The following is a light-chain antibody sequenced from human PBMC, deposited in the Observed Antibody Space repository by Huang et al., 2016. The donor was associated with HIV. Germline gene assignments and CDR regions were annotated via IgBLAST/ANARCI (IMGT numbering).Light chain of an antibody. J-gene: IGKJ2*01. V-gene: IGKV1-39*01. Sequence: DIQMTQSPSSLSASVGDRVTISCRSSQRFSSSLNWYQQRPGKAPKILIYAASSLQSGVPSRFSGSGSGTDFSLTINSLQPEDFATYYCQQSDSTPYTFGQGTKLEIK. CDR3: QQSDSTPYT. CDR2: AAS. CDR1: QRFSSS.